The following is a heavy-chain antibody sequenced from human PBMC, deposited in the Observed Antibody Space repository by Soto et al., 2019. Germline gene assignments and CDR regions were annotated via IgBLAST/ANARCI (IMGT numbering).Heavy chain of an antibody. V-gene: IGHV3-23*01. J-gene: IGHJ6*02. CDR2: ISGSGGST. Sequence: GGSLRLSCAASGFTFSSYAMSWVGQAPGKGLEWVSAISGSGGSTYYADSVKGRFTISRDNSKNTLYLQMNSLRAEDTAVYYCAIGGHYYGSGSYYSNYYYYGMDVWGQGTTVTVSS. D-gene: IGHD3-10*01. CDR1: GFTFSSYA. CDR3: AIGGHYYGSGSYYSNYYYYGMDV.